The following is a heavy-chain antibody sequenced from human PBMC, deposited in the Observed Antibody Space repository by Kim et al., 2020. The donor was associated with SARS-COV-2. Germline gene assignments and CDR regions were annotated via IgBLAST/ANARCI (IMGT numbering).Heavy chain of an antibody. J-gene: IGHJ4*02. D-gene: IGHD2-8*01. Sequence: GGSPRLSCAASGFIFSSYSMSWVRQAPGKGLEWVSAIGGSGDKTYYTDSVKGRFTISRDNSKNIVYLQMNSLRAEDTATYYCAKEVLLSEFDSWGQGSLVTVSS. CDR3: AKEVLLSEFDS. CDR2: IGGSGDKT. V-gene: IGHV3-23*01. CDR1: GFIFSSYS.